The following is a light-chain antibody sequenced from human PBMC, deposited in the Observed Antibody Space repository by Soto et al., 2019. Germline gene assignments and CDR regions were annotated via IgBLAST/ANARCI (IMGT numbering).Light chain of an antibody. CDR3: QSYDSSLSGWV. V-gene: IGLV1-40*01. CDR1: SSNIGAGYD. CDR2: GNS. J-gene: IGLJ1*01. Sequence: QSVLTQPPSVSGAPGQRVTISCTRNSSNIGAGYDVHWYQQLPGTAPKLLIYGNSNRPSGVPDRFSGSKSGTSASLAITGLQAEDEADYYCQSYDSSLSGWVFGTGTKVTVL.